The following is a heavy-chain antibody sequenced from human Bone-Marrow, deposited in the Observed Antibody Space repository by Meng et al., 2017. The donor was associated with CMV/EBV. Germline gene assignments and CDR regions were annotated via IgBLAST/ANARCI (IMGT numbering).Heavy chain of an antibody. J-gene: IGHJ4*02. Sequence: SETLSLTCTVSGGSISSSSYYWGWIRQPPGKGLEWIGSIYYSGSTYYNPSLKSRVTISVDTSKNQFSLKLSSVTAADTAVYYCARLTIFGVAPIDYWGQGRLVTVSS. CDR1: GGSISSSSYY. D-gene: IGHD3-3*01. CDR2: IYYSGST. V-gene: IGHV4-39*01. CDR3: ARLTIFGVAPIDY.